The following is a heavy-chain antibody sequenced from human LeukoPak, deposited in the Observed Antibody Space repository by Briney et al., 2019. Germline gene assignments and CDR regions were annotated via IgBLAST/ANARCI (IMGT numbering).Heavy chain of an antibody. CDR3: ARPNYYDSTGYYQGAFDI. D-gene: IGHD3-22*01. CDR2: ISSSGSTI. Sequence: GGSLRVSCAGSGFTFSSYEMNWVRHAPGKGVEWLSYISSSGSTIYYADSVMGRFTISRDNAKNSLYLQMNTLIDEDTDVYYCARPNYYDSTGYYQGAFDIWGQGTMVSVSS. CDR1: GFTFSSYE. V-gene: IGHV3-48*03. J-gene: IGHJ3*02.